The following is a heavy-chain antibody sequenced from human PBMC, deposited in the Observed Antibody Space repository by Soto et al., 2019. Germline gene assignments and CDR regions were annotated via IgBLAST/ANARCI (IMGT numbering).Heavy chain of an antibody. Sequence: ETLSLTFTVSGGSISSSSYYWGWIRHPPGKGLEWIGSIYYSGSTYYNPSLKSRVTISVDTSKNQFSLKLSSVTAADTAVYYCARSGYDLSPYYFDSWGQGTRVTVSS. D-gene: IGHD5-12*01. CDR2: IYYSGST. V-gene: IGHV4-39*01. CDR1: GGSISSSSYY. CDR3: ARSGYDLSPYYFDS. J-gene: IGHJ4*02.